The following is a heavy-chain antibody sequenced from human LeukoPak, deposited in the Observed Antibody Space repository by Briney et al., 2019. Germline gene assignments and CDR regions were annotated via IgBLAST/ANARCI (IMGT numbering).Heavy chain of an antibody. J-gene: IGHJ4*02. V-gene: IGHV7-4-1*02. CDR3: ARQGPGYCSSTSCYGVDY. D-gene: IGHD2-2*01. CDR2: INTNTGNP. Sequence: GASVKVSCKASGYVFTNYAVHWVRQAPGQGLEWMGWINTNTGNPTYAQGFTGRFVFSLDTSVSTAYLQISSLKAEDTAVYYCARQGPGYCSSTSCYGVDYWGQGTLVTVSS. CDR1: GYVFTNYA.